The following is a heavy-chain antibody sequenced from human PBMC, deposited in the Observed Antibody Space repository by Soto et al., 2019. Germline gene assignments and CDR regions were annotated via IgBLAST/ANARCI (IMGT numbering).Heavy chain of an antibody. Sequence: SVKVSCKASGCIFSRNTISCVRQAPGEGLEWMGGITPMFGTANYAQKFQGRVTITADESTSTAYMELRRLRSEDTAVYYCARQFHYDSSGYYYAYWGQGTLVTVSS. CDR1: GCIFSRNT. V-gene: IGHV1-69*13. D-gene: IGHD3-22*01. J-gene: IGHJ4*02. CDR2: ITPMFGTA. CDR3: ARQFHYDSSGYYYAY.